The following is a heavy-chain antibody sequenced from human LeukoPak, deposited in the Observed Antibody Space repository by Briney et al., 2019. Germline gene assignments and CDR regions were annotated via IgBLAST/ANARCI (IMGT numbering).Heavy chain of an antibody. CDR2: ISASGSLT. V-gene: IGHV3-23*01. Sequence: RTGGTLRLSCAASEFTFSTYAMSWVRQAPGKGLEWVSSISASGSLTYYADSVKGRFTISRDNSKSILFLQINSLTVEDTAVYYWAKGWFGETLHGPHDYWGQGTLVTVSS. CDR1: EFTFSTYA. D-gene: IGHD3-10*01. CDR3: AKGWFGETLHGPHDY. J-gene: IGHJ4*02.